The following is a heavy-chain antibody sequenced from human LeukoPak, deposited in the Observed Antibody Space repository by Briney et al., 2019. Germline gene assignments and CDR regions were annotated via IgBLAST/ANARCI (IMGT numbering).Heavy chain of an antibody. Sequence: PSETLSLTCAVYGGSFSGYYWSWIRQPPGKGLEWIGEINHSGSTNYNPSLKSRVTTSVDTSKNRFSLKLSSVTAADTAVYYCARTIAAAGTYYFDYWGQGTLVTVSS. D-gene: IGHD6-13*01. CDR2: INHSGST. V-gene: IGHV4-34*01. CDR3: ARTIAAAGTYYFDY. J-gene: IGHJ4*02. CDR1: GGSFSGYY.